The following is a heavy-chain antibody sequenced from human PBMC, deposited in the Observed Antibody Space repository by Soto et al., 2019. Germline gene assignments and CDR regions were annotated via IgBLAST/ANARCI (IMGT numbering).Heavy chain of an antibody. Sequence: QVHLVQSGAEVKKPGSSVKVSCKVSGGTFDTYGISWMRQAPGQGLEWMGGIIPVFRVPDYAQKFPGRVTTTAAESARTAHTERTGLRFEDTAVYYCARDKGRPQLGGNYYYITDVWGQGTSVTVSS. D-gene: IGHD3-3*02. CDR2: IIPVFRVP. V-gene: IGHV1-69*01. J-gene: IGHJ6*02. CDR3: ARDKGRPQLGGNYYYITDV. CDR1: GGTFDTYG.